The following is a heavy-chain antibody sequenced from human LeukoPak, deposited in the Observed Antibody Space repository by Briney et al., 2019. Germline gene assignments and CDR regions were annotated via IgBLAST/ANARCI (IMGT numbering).Heavy chain of an antibody. J-gene: IGHJ5*02. CDR1: GGSISSYY. Sequence: PSETLSLTCTVSGGSISSYYWSWIRQPPGKGLEWIGEINHSGSTNYNPSLKSRVTISVDTSKNQFSLKLSSVTAADTAVYYCARAPRTPRYCSSTSCYGDRWFDPWGQGTLVTVSS. V-gene: IGHV4-34*01. CDR2: INHSGST. D-gene: IGHD2-2*01. CDR3: ARAPRTPRYCSSTSCYGDRWFDP.